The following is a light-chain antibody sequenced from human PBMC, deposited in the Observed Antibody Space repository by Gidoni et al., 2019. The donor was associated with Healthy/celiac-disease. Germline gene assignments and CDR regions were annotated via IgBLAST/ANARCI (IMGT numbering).Light chain of an antibody. Sequence: DIQMTQSPSSLSASVGDRVTITCRASQSISSYLNWYQQKPGKAPKLLLYAASSLQSGVPSRFSGSGSGTDCTLTISSLQPEDFATYYCQQSYSTPFTFXPXTKVDIQ. V-gene: IGKV1-39*01. CDR3: QQSYSTPFT. J-gene: IGKJ3*01. CDR2: AAS. CDR1: QSISSY.